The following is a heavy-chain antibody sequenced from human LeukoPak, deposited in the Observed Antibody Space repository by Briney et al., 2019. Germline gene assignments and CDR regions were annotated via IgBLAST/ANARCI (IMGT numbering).Heavy chain of an antibody. Sequence: GGSLRLSCAASGFTFSDYYMSWIRQAPGKGLEWVSYITSSGSTIYYADSVKGRFTISRDNARNSLYLQMNRLSDEDTALYYCARGGREDPFDYWGQGTLVTVSS. CDR3: ARGGREDPFDY. J-gene: IGHJ4*02. V-gene: IGHV3-11*04. CDR1: GFTFSDYY. CDR2: ITSSGSTI.